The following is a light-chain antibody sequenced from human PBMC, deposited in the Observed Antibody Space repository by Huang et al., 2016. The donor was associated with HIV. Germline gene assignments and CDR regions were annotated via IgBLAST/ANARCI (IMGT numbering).Light chain of an antibody. CDR2: KAS. Sequence: DIQMTQSTSTLSASVGDRVTITCRASQSITTWLAWYQQKPGKAPKLLMYKASILETGVPSRFSGGGSGTEFSLTISSLQPDDFAIYYCQQYNSYPLTFGGGTKVEIK. CDR1: QSITTW. J-gene: IGKJ4*01. V-gene: IGKV1-5*03. CDR3: QQYNSYPLT.